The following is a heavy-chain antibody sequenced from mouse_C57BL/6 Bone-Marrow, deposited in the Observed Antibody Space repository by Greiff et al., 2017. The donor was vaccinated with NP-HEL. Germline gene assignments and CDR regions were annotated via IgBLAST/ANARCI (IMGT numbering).Heavy chain of an antibody. J-gene: IGHJ4*01. Sequence: QVQLQQSGAELARPGASVKLSCKASGYTFTSYGISWVKQRTGQGLEWIGEIYPRSGNTYYNEKFKGKATLTADKSSSTAYMELRSLTSEDSAVYVCAIYYYGSSFHYYAMDYWGQGTSVTVSS. CDR2: IYPRSGNT. CDR3: AIYYYGSSFHYYAMDY. CDR1: GYTFTSYG. D-gene: IGHD1-1*01. V-gene: IGHV1-81*01.